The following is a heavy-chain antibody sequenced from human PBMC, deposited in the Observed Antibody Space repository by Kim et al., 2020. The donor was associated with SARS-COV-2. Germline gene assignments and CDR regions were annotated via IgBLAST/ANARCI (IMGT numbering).Heavy chain of an antibody. CDR1: GFTFSSYA. J-gene: IGHJ4*02. V-gene: IGHV3-30*04. Sequence: GGSLRLSCAASGFTFSSYAMHWVRQAPGKGLEWVAVISYDGSNKYYADSVKGRFTISRDKSKNTLYLQMNSLRAEDTAVYYCAREFGAVYYFDYWGQGTLVTVSS. CDR3: AREFGAVYYFDY. D-gene: IGHD3-16*01. CDR2: ISYDGSNK.